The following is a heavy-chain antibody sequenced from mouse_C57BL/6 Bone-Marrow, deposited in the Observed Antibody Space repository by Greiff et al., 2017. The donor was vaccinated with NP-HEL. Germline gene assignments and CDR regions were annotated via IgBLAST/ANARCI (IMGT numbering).Heavy chain of an antibody. J-gene: IGHJ1*03. Sequence: EVTVVESGGGLVQSGRSLRLSCATSGFTFSDFSMEWVRPAPGKGLEWIAASRNKANDYTTEYSASVKGRFIVSRDTSQSILYLQMNALRAEDTAIYYCARDNWDWYFDVWGTGTTVTVSS. CDR2: SRNKANDYTT. CDR1: GFTFSDFS. V-gene: IGHV7-1*01. CDR3: ARDNWDWYFDV. D-gene: IGHD4-1*01.